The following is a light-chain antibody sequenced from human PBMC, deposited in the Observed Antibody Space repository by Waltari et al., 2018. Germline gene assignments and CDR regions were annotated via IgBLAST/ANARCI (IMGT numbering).Light chain of an antibody. Sequence: EVVMTQSPATLSVSPGERATLSCRASQRVNSNLAWYQQKPGQAPRLLIYGASTRAIGVPARFSGSGSGTEFTLTISSLQSEDFAVYYCQQYNNWPPQLTFGGGTKVEIK. CDR3: QQYNNWPPQLT. CDR1: QRVNSN. V-gene: IGKV3-15*01. CDR2: GAS. J-gene: IGKJ4*01.